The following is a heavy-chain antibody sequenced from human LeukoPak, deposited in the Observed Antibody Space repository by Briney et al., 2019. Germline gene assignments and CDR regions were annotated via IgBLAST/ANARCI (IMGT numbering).Heavy chain of an antibody. CDR1: GFTFSSYS. J-gene: IGHJ3*02. CDR3: ARGPLAVDGAFDI. D-gene: IGHD6-19*01. Sequence: GGSLRLSCAASGFTFSSYSMNWVRQAPGNGLEWGSSISSSSSYIYYADSVKGRFTISRDNAKNSLYLQMNSLRAENTAVYYCARGPLAVDGAFDIWGQGTMVTVSS. V-gene: IGHV3-21*01. CDR2: ISSSSSYI.